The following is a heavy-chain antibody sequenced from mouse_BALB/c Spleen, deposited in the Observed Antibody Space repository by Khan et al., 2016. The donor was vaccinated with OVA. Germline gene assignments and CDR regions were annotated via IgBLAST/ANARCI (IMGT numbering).Heavy chain of an antibody. CDR1: GYTFTNYW. Sequence: VQLQQSGTVLARPGASVKMSCKGSGYTFTNYWMHWVKQRPGQGLEWIGVIYPGNSDTNYHQKFKGKAKLTAVTSTSTAYMELNSLTNEDSAVYYCTRNGFGNYESWDYWGQGTTLTVSS. V-gene: IGHV1-5*01. D-gene: IGHD2-1*01. CDR3: TRNGFGNYESWDY. J-gene: IGHJ2*01. CDR2: IYPGNSDT.